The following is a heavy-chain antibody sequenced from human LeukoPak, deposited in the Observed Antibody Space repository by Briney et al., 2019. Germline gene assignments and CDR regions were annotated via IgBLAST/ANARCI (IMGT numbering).Heavy chain of an antibody. J-gene: IGHJ6*04. CDR1: GYSVTSYW. Sequence: GESLKISCKGSGYSVTSYWIGWVRQMPGKGLEWMGIIYPGDSDTRYSPSFQGQVTISADKSISTAYLQWSSLKASDTGMYYCARRPGLGTVGMDVWGKGTTVTVSS. CDR3: ARRPGLGTVGMDV. CDR2: IYPGDSDT. V-gene: IGHV5-51*01. D-gene: IGHD7-27*01.